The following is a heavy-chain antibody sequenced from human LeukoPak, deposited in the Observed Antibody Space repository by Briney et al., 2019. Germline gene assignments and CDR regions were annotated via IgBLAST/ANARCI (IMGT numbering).Heavy chain of an antibody. Sequence: PLETLSLTCTVSGGSISSYYWSWIRQPPGKGLEWIGYIYYSGSTNYNPSLKSRVTISVDTSKNQFSLKLSSVTAADTAVYYCARGGGDWSYDYWGQGTLVTVSS. CDR2: IYYSGST. J-gene: IGHJ4*02. D-gene: IGHD2-21*01. CDR1: GGSISSYY. CDR3: ARGGGDWSYDY. V-gene: IGHV4-59*12.